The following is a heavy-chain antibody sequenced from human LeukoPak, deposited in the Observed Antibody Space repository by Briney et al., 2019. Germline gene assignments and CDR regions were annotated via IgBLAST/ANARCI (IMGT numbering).Heavy chain of an antibody. CDR1: GTTFRNYW. J-gene: IGHJ4*02. CDR2: IIQDGTGT. D-gene: IGHD3-16*01. CDR3: ATDDYRGLGY. Sequence: GGSLRLSCAASGTTFRNYWMHWVRQTPGKGLVWVSHIIQDGTGTFYADSVKGRFTISRDNAKNTLYLQMNNLRAEDTAVYYCATDDYRGLGYWGQGTLVTVSS. V-gene: IGHV3-74*01.